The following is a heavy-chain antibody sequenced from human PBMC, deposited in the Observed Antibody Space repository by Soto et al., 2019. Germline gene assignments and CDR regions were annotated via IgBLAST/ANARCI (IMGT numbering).Heavy chain of an antibody. CDR2: ISGSGGST. D-gene: IGHD6-13*01. Sequence: GGSLRLSCAASGFTFSSYAMSWVRQAPGKGLKWVSAISGSGGSTYYADSVKGRFTISRDNSKNSLYLQMNSLRAEDTAVYYCAKDSSIAAADPYNWFDPWGQGTLVTVSS. V-gene: IGHV3-23*01. J-gene: IGHJ5*02. CDR1: GFTFSSYA. CDR3: AKDSSIAAADPYNWFDP.